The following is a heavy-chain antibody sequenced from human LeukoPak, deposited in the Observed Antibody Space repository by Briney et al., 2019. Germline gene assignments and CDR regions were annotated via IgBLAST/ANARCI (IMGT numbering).Heavy chain of an antibody. CDR2: IIPICGTA. J-gene: IGHJ4*02. CDR1: GRTFSSYA. CDR3: ALILNCGGDCYSPLDY. Sequence: SVKVSCKASGRTFSSYAISWVRQAPGQGLEWMGGIIPICGTANYAQKFQGRVTITADESTSPAYMDLSSRRSEDTAVYYCALILNCGGDCYSPLDYWGQGTLVSVSS. V-gene: IGHV1-69*13. D-gene: IGHD2-21*02.